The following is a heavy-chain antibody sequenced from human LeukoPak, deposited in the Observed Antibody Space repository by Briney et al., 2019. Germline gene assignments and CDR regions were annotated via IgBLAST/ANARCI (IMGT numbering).Heavy chain of an antibody. V-gene: IGHV3-23*01. D-gene: IGHD3-22*01. CDR3: VTDLRAGYYYDRGLSGL. CDR1: GFSSSTYA. CDR2: ISSGGDYT. J-gene: IGHJ4*02. Sequence: PGGSLRLSCITSGFSSSTYAMSWVRQAPGKGLEWVSAISSGGDYTYYADSVKGCFTISRDNSRNTLYLQINSLRADDTAVYYCVTDLRAGYYYDRGLSGLWGQGTLVTVSS.